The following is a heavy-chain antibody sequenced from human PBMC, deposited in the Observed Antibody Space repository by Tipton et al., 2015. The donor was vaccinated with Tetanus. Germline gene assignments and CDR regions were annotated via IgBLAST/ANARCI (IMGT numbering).Heavy chain of an antibody. CDR2: INPTDYQT. CDR1: GYNFTIYW. CDR3: ARHPRGNAGNPLYYFDH. J-gene: IGHJ4*02. V-gene: IGHV5-51*01. D-gene: IGHD4-23*01. Sequence: VQLVQSGAEVKKPGESLKISCKPSGYNFTIYWIGWVRQMPGKGLEWMGVINPTDYQTSYNPSFKGQVTVSADKAINTAYLQWSSRQASDTAMYFCARHPRGNAGNPLYYFDHWGQGTLVIASS.